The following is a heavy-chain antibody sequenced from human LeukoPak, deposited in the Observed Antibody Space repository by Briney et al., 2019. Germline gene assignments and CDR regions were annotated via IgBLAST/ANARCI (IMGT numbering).Heavy chain of an antibody. D-gene: IGHD3-10*01. J-gene: IGHJ4*02. Sequence: SQTLSLTCTVSGGSISSGDYYWSWIRQPPGKGLEWIGYIYYSGSTYYNPSLKSRVTISVDTSKNQFSLKLSSVTAADTAVYYCARERRYYYGSGSYCRIDYWGQGTLVTVSS. CDR2: IYYSGST. CDR3: ARERRYYYGSGSYCRIDY. CDR1: GGSISSGDYY. V-gene: IGHV4-30-4*01.